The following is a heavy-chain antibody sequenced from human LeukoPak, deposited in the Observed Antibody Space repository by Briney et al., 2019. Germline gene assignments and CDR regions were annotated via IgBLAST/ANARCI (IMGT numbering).Heavy chain of an antibody. J-gene: IGHJ5*02. V-gene: IGHV3-23*01. CDR1: GFTFSTYA. CDR2: ISGEGAVT. Sequence: PGGSLRLSCAASGFTFSTYAMTWVRQAPGMGLEWVSSISGEGAVTYYTDSVQGRFTISRDNSESTLYLQMNRLRVDDTAISYRAKIQGSDWSWGQGPLVRVSS. CDR3: AKIQGSDWS. D-gene: IGHD6-19*01.